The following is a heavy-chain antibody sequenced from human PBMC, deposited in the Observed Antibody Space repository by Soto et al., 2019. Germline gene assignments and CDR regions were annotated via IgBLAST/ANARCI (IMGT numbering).Heavy chain of an antibody. D-gene: IGHD7-27*01. CDR2: IYYSGST. CDR3: ARKLGKLDPDYYYYGMDV. J-gene: IGHJ6*02. CDR1: GGSISSYY. Sequence: SETLSLTCTVSGGSISSYYWSWIRQPPGKGLEWIGYIYYSGSTNYNPSLKSRVTISVDTSKNQFSLNLSSVTAADTAVYYCARKLGKLDPDYYYYGMDVWGQGTTVNVAS. V-gene: IGHV4-59*08.